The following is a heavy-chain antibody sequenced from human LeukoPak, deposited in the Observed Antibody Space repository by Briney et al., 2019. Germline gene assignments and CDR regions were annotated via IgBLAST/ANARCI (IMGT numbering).Heavy chain of an antibody. D-gene: IGHD3-22*01. CDR2: ISYDGSNK. CDR1: GFTFSSYA. J-gene: IGHJ4*02. V-gene: IGHV3-30*04. CDR3: AKEGGGMIVMGSFDY. Sequence: GGSLRLSCAASGFTFSSYAMHWVRQAPGKGLEWVAVISYDGSNKYYADSVKGRFTISRDNSKNTLYLQMNSLRAEDTAVYYCAKEGGGMIVMGSFDYWGQGTLVTVSS.